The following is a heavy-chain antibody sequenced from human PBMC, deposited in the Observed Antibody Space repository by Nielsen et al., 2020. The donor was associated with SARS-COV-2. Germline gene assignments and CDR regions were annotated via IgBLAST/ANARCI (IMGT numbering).Heavy chain of an antibody. Sequence: GESLKISCAASGFTFSSYWMSWVRQAPGKGLEWVANIKQDGSEKYYVDSVKGRFTISRDNSKNTLYLQMSSLRTEDTAVYYCVKPQGPARYFDYWGQGTLVTVSS. CDR3: VKPQGPARYFDY. V-gene: IGHV3-7*01. CDR2: IKQDGSEK. D-gene: IGHD2-2*01. CDR1: GFTFSSYW. J-gene: IGHJ4*02.